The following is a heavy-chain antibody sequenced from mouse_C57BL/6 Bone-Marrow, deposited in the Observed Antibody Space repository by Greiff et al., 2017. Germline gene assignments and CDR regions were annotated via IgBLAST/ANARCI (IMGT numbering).Heavy chain of an antibody. V-gene: IGHV1-64*01. J-gene: IGHJ2*01. D-gene: IGHD1-1*02. CDR2: IHPNSGST. CDR1: GYTFTSYW. CDR3: ASLCPPFDY. Sequence: QVQLQQPGAELVKPGASVKLSCKASGYTFTSYWMHWVKQRPGQGLEWIGMIHPNSGSTNDKAKFKSKATLTVDKSSSTAYMQRSSLTSEDSAVYYCASLCPPFDYWGQGTTLTVSS.